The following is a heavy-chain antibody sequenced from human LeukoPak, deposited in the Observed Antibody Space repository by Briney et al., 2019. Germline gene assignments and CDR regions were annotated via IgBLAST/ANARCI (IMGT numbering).Heavy chain of an antibody. CDR3: ARLIGDYYDNSRSSYWHGHLDY. Sequence: ASVKVSCKASGGTFSSYAISWVRQAPGQGLEWTGMIDPSGGGTAYAQKFQDRVTMTSDTSTSTVYMELNNLRSEDTAVYYCARLIGDYYDNSRSSYWHGHLDYWGQGALVTVSS. J-gene: IGHJ4*02. CDR1: GGTFSSYA. D-gene: IGHD3-22*01. V-gene: IGHV1-46*01. CDR2: IDPSGGGT.